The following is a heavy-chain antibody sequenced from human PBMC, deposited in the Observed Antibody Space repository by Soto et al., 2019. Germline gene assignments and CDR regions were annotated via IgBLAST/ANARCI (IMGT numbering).Heavy chain of an antibody. CDR1: GGSILSYY. J-gene: IGHJ6*02. CDR3: AGEGTWSGYYYYAMDV. Sequence: PSETLSLTCTVSGGSILSYYWNWIRQPPGKGLEWIGYIYYSGSTNYSPSLKSRVTISVDTSKNQFSLKLSSVTAADTAVYYCAGEGTWSGYYYYAMDVWGQGTTVT. V-gene: IGHV4-59*08. D-gene: IGHD1-1*01. CDR2: IYYSGST.